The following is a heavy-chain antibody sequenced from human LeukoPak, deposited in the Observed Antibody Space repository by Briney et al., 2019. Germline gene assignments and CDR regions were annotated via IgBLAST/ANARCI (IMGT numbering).Heavy chain of an antibody. CDR1: GYSISNDYY. Sequence: PSDTLSLTCAVSGYSISNDYYWGWIRQPPGRGLEWIGHIYHSGSGYYNPSLKSRVAMSVDTSKNQFSLKLSSVTAADTAVYYCARGGIAARGGDYWGQGTLVTVSS. D-gene: IGHD6-13*01. CDR2: IYHSGSG. CDR3: ARGGIAARGGDY. J-gene: IGHJ4*02. V-gene: IGHV4-28*03.